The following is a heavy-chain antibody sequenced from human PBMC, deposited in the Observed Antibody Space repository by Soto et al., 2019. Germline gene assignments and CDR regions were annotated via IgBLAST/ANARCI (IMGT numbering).Heavy chain of an antibody. Sequence: SETLSLTCTVSGSSISSDGYYWSWIRQHPGRGLECVGYIYYSGNTYYSPSLKSRLTVSLDTSKNQFSLELSSVTAADTAMYYCASGRTYYYGSGSYGFDYWGQAIPVTVS. V-gene: IGHV4-31*03. CDR3: ASGRTYYYGSGSYGFDY. CDR1: GSSISSDGYY. CDR2: IYYSGNT. J-gene: IGHJ4*02. D-gene: IGHD3-10*01.